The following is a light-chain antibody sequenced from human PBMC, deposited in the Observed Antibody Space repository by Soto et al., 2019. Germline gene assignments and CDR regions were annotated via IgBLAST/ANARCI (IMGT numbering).Light chain of an antibody. CDR1: QSVGSN. Sequence: EIVMTQSPVTLSVSPGERAALSCRASQSVGSNFAWYQQRPGQAPMVLIYGTSTRANGVPDRFSGSGSGTDFTLTISSLQSEDFAVYDGQQYNNWPYTFGQGNRLEIK. CDR2: GTS. V-gene: IGKV3-15*01. J-gene: IGKJ2*01. CDR3: QQYNNWPYT.